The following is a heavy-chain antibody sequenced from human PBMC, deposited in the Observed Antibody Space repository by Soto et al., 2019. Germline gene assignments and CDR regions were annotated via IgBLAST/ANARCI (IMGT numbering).Heavy chain of an antibody. J-gene: IGHJ6*02. V-gene: IGHV3-30*18. CDR1: GFTFSSYG. CDR3: AKDHEGRDYGMDV. Sequence: GGSLRLSCAASGFTFSSYGMHWVRQAPGKGLEWVAVISYDGSNKYYADSVKGRFTISRDNSKNTLYLQMNSLRAEDTAAYYCAKDHEGRDYGMDVWGQGTTVTVSS. CDR2: ISYDGSNK.